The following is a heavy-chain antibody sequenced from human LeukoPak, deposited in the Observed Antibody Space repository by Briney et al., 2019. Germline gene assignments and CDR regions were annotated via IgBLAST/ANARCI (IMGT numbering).Heavy chain of an antibody. D-gene: IGHD4-17*01. CDR1: GYTFTSYD. Sequence: GASVKVSCKASGYTFTSYDINWVRQATGQGLEWMGWMNPNSGNTGYAQKFQGRVTMTRNTSISTAYMELSSLRSEDTAVYYCARGVHDYGWFDPWGQGTLVTVSS. V-gene: IGHV1-8*01. J-gene: IGHJ5*02. CDR2: MNPNSGNT. CDR3: ARGVHDYGWFDP.